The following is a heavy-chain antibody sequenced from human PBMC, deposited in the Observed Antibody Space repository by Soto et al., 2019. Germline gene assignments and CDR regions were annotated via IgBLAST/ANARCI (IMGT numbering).Heavy chain of an antibody. CDR3: ASEWYCSSTSCYWFDP. J-gene: IGHJ5*02. D-gene: IGHD2-2*01. V-gene: IGHV3-7*01. CDR2: IKQDGSEK. Sequence: PGGSLRLSCAASGFTFSSYWMSWVRQAPGKGLEWVANIKQDGSEKYYVDSVKGRFTISRDNAKNSLYLQMNSLRAEDTAVYYCASEWYCSSTSCYWFDPWGQGTLVTVSS. CDR1: GFTFSSYW.